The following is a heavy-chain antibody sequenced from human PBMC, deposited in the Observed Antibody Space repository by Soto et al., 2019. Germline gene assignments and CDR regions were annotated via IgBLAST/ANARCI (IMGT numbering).Heavy chain of an antibody. CDR3: ARVFPPYSYESSGYYFFDY. Sequence: QAQLQESGPGLVKPSQTLSLTCTVSGGSVSRGDYYWSWIRQPPGKGLEWIACMSHIGSTNYNPSLKSRLTTSVDTSKNQFSLNLTSVTAADTAVYYCARVFPPYSYESSGYYFFDYWGQGTLVTVSS. V-gene: IGHV4-30-4*01. J-gene: IGHJ4*02. D-gene: IGHD3-22*01. CDR2: MSHIGST. CDR1: GGSVSRGDYY.